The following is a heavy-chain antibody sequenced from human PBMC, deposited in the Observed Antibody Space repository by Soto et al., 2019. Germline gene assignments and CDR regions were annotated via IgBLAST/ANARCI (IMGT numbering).Heavy chain of an antibody. CDR1: GGSISKFY. Sequence: LSLTCNVSGGSISKFYWAWIRKTAGNGLEWMGRVYATGTTDYNPSLRSRVAMSVDISKKTFSLRLRSVTGADSGVYYCVRDGSKSLRDWFDPWGQGILVTVSS. V-gene: IGHV4-4*07. J-gene: IGHJ5*02. CDR3: VRDGSKSLRDWFDP. CDR2: VYATGTT.